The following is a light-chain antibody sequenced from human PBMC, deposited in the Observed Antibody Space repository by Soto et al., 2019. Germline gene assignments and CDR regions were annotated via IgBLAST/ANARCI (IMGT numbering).Light chain of an antibody. Sequence: EVVLTDSPGTLSLSPGESAALSCRPSQPVSSKFLAWYQQKPGQAPRLLIYGVSSRASGIPDRFFGSGSGTDFTLTINRLEPEDFAVYYCQQYANSPITFGQGTRLEIK. CDR3: QQYANSPIT. CDR2: GVS. V-gene: IGKV3-20*01. CDR1: QPVSSKF. J-gene: IGKJ5*01.